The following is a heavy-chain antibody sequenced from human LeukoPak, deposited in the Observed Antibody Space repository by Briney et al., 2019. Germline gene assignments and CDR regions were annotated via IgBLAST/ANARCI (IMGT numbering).Heavy chain of an antibody. Sequence: PGGSLRLSCAASGSTFSDYYMSWIRQAPGKGLEWVSYISSSGSTIYYADSVKGRFTISRDNAKNSLYLQMNSLRAEDTAVYYCARDRLTVTTDFDYWGQGTLVTVSS. CDR1: GSTFSDYY. J-gene: IGHJ4*02. V-gene: IGHV3-11*01. CDR3: ARDRLTVTTDFDY. D-gene: IGHD4-17*01. CDR2: ISSSGSTI.